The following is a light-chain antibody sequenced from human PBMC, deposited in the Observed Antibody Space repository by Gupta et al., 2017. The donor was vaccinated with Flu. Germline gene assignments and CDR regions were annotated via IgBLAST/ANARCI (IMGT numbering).Light chain of an antibody. CDR1: QTVLYNSNNNNY. J-gene: IGKJ4*01. CDR2: WAS. CDR3: HQYYSIPIT. V-gene: IGKV4-1*01. Sequence: CKASQTVLYNSNNNNYLNWYQQKPGQAPKVLISWASTRESGVPDRFSGSGSGTDFTLTISSLQAEDVAIYYCHQYYSIPITFGGGTKLEIK.